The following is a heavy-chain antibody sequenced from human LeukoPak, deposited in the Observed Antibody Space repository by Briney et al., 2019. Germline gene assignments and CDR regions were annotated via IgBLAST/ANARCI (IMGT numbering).Heavy chain of an antibody. D-gene: IGHD5-18*01. CDR2: IYSGGST. CDR3: ARVDTAMDYYFDY. V-gene: IGHV3-66*01. CDR1: GFTVSSNY. J-gene: IGHJ4*02. Sequence: GGSLRLSCAASGFTVSSNYMNWVRQAPGKGLEWVSVIYSGGSTYYADSVKGRFTISRDNSKNTLYLQMNSLRAEDTAVYYCARVDTAMDYYFDYWGQGTLVTVSS.